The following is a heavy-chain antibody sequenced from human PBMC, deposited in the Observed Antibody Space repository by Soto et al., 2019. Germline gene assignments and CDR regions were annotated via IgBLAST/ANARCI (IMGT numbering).Heavy chain of an antibody. CDR3: ARSNSSTFHY. J-gene: IGHJ4*02. Sequence: ASVKVSCKASGYTFSAYTMHWVRQAPGQRLEWMGWINAGNGNTKHSQKFQGRVTITRDTSATTAYMELSSLRSEDTAVYYCARSNSSTFHYWGQGTLVTVSS. CDR1: GYTFSAYT. D-gene: IGHD6-6*01. V-gene: IGHV1-3*01. CDR2: INAGNGNT.